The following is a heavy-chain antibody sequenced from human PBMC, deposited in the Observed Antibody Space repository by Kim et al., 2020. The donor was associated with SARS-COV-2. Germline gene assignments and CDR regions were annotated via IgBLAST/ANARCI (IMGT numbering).Heavy chain of an antibody. CDR2: LSSRSSYI. D-gene: IGHD2-21*02. CDR1: NFIFSSYT. V-gene: IGHV3-21*01. CDR3: ARGLVVTAVAFDI. J-gene: IGHJ3*02. Sequence: GGSLRLSCAASNFIFSSYTMNWVRQAPGKGLEWVSSLSSRSSYIYYADSVKGRFTISRDNAKNSLYLQMNSLTAEDTAVYYCARGLVVTAVAFDIWGQGTMVTVSS.